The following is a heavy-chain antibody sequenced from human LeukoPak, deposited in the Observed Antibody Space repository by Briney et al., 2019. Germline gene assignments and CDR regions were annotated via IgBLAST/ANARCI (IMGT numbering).Heavy chain of an antibody. Sequence: PSQTLSLTCTVSGGSISSGDYYWSWIRQPPGKGLEWIGYIYYSGSTYYNPSLKSRVTISVDTSKNQFSLKLSSVTAADTAVYYCARRSTPADYDFWSGELMDVWGQGTTVTVSS. D-gene: IGHD3-3*01. J-gene: IGHJ6*02. CDR1: GGSISSGDYY. CDR2: IYYSGST. CDR3: ARRSTPADYDFWSGELMDV. V-gene: IGHV4-30-4*01.